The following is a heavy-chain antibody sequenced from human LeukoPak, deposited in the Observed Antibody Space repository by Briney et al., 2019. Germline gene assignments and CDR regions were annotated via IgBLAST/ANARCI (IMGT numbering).Heavy chain of an antibody. CDR2: ISWNSGSI. J-gene: IGHJ6*02. Sequence: GGSLRLSCAASGFTFDDYAMHWVRQAPGKGLEWVSGISWNSGSIGYADSVKGRFTISRDNAKNSLYLQMNSLRAEDTALYYCAKDIGRTAYYYYGMDVWGQGTTVTVSS. D-gene: IGHD2-21*02. V-gene: IGHV3-9*01. CDR1: GFTFDDYA. CDR3: AKDIGRTAYYYYGMDV.